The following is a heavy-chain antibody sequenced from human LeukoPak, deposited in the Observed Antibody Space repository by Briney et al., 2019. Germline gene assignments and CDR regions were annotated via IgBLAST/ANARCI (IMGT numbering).Heavy chain of an antibody. CDR3: ARVVSSSGYYSHFDY. Sequence: NPSETLSLTCAVYGGSFSGYYWSWIRQPPGKGLEWIGEINHSGSTNYNPSLKSRVTISVDTSKNQFSLKLSSVTAADTAVYYCARVVSSSGYYSHFDYWGQGTLVTVSS. CDR1: GGSFSGYY. CDR2: INHSGST. V-gene: IGHV4-34*01. J-gene: IGHJ4*02. D-gene: IGHD3-22*01.